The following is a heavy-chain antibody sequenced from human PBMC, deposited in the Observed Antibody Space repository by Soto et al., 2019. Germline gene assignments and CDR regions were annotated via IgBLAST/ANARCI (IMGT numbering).Heavy chain of an antibody. CDR2: INPDGRTT. V-gene: IGHV3-74*01. D-gene: IGHD1-26*01. CDR1: GFTFSSYW. Sequence: EAQLVESGGGLVQPGGSLRLSCAASGFTFSSYWMHWVRQAPGKGLVWVSRINPDGRTTNYADSVKGRFTISRDNANDPLFLQINSLRAETTAAYNCAKVGARGNAFDPWGQGTLITVPS. CDR3: AKVGARGNAFDP. J-gene: IGHJ5*02.